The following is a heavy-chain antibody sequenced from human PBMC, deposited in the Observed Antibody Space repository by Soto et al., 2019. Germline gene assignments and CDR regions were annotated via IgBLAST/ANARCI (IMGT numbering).Heavy chain of an antibody. D-gene: IGHD3-10*01. CDR3: ASIPMVRGPSDY. Sequence: VQLVESGGGLVQPGGSLRLSCAASGFSFSSNWMHWVRQAPGKGLVWVARINGDGSTTQYADSVQGRFTISRDNTENTLYLRMNSLRADDTAVYYCASIPMVRGPSDYWGREPWSPSPQ. CDR2: INGDGSTT. CDR1: GFSFSSNW. J-gene: IGHJ4*02. V-gene: IGHV3-74*02.